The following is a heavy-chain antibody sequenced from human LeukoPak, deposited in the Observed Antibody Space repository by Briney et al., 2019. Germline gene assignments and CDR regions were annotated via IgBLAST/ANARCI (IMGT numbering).Heavy chain of an antibody. Sequence: SETLSLTCAVYGGSFSGYYWSWSRQPPGTGPEWIGEINHSGSTNYNPSLKSRVTISVDTSKNQFSLKLSSVTAADTAVYYCARRRFNRGYYDSGGYFPSWGQGTLVTVSS. CDR1: GGSFSGYY. CDR3: ARRRFNRGYYDSGGYFPS. CDR2: INHSGST. D-gene: IGHD3-22*01. J-gene: IGHJ4*02. V-gene: IGHV4-34*01.